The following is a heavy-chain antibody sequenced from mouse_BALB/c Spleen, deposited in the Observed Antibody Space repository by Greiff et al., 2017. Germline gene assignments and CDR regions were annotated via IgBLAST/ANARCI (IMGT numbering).Heavy chain of an antibody. V-gene: IGHV5-17*02. Sequence: EVKLMESGGGLVQPGGSRKLSCAASGFTFSSFGMHWVRPAPEKGLEWVAYISSGSSTIYYADTVKGRFTISRDNPKNTLFLQMTSRRSEDTAMYYCARCHYYVSSYNYFDYWGQGTTLTVSS. CDR2: ISSGSSTI. D-gene: IGHD1-1*01. J-gene: IGHJ2*01. CDR3: ARCHYYVSSYNYFDY. CDR1: GFTFSSFG.